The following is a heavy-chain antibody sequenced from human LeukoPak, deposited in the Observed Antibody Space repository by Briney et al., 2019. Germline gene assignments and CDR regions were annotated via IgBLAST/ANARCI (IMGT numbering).Heavy chain of an antibody. CDR1: GFTFSSYA. D-gene: IGHD3-9*01. CDR2: ISGSGGST. V-gene: IGHV3-23*01. J-gene: IGHJ4*02. CDR3: AKGCYDILTGYWGHSDY. Sequence: PGGSLRLSCAASGFTFSSYAMSWVRQAPGKGLEWVSAISGSGGSTYYADSVKGRFTISRDNSKNTLYLQMNSLRAEDTAVYYCAKGCYDILTGYWGHSDYWGQGTLATVSS.